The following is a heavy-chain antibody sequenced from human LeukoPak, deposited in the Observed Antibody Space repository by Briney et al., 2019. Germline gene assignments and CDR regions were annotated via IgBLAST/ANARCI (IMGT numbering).Heavy chain of an antibody. D-gene: IGHD1-1*01. CDR1: GFTFSSYW. CDR3: ARWRGRQSEFDY. V-gene: IGHV3-7*01. J-gene: IGHJ4*02. Sequence: GSLRLSCEASGFTFSSYWMSWVRQAPGKGLEWVAHIKEDESDEYYVDSVRGRFTASRDNAKNSVNLQMNSLRVEDTAVYYCARWRGRQSEFDYWGQGTLVTVSS. CDR2: IKEDESDE.